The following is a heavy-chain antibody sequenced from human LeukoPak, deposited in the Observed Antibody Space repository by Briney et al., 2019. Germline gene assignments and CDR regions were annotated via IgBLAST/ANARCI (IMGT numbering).Heavy chain of an antibody. D-gene: IGHD3-3*01. J-gene: IGHJ4*02. Sequence: RTGGSLRLSCAASGFTFSSYWMHWVRQAPGKGLVWVSRINTDGSSTSYADSVKGRFTISRDNAKNTLYLQMNSLRAEDTAVYYCARGDYDFWSGYFHWGQGTLVTVSS. CDR3: ARGDYDFWSGYFH. CDR2: INTDGSST. V-gene: IGHV3-74*01. CDR1: GFTFSSYW.